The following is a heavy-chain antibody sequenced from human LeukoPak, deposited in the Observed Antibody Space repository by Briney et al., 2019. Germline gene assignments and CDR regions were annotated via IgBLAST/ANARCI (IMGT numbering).Heavy chain of an antibody. D-gene: IGHD1-26*01. V-gene: IGHV3-48*01. Sequence: GGSLRLSCAASGFTFSSYSMNWVRQAPGKGLEWLSYISSSSSAIYHADSVKGRFTISRGNAKNSLHLQMNSLRAEDTAVYYCAREWEITASFDYWGQGTLVTVSS. CDR3: AREWEITASFDY. CDR1: GFTFSSYS. J-gene: IGHJ4*02. CDR2: ISSSSSAI.